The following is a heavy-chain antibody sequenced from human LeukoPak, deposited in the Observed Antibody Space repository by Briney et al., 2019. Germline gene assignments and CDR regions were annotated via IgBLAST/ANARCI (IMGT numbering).Heavy chain of an antibody. D-gene: IGHD3-10*01. Sequence: SETLSLTCAVYGGSFSGYYWGWIRQPPGKGLEWIGEINHSGSTNYNPSLKSRVTISVDTSKNQFSLKLSSVTAADTAVYYCARAYGSGSPPMNWFDPWGQGTLVTVSS. CDR1: GGSFSGYY. CDR3: ARAYGSGSPPMNWFDP. CDR2: INHSGST. V-gene: IGHV4-34*01. J-gene: IGHJ5*02.